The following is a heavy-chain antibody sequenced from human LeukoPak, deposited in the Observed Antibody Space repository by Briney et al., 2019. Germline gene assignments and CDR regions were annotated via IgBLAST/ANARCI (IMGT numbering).Heavy chain of an antibody. D-gene: IGHD4-17*01. CDR1: GFTFSNYG. CDR3: AREGNDYGDYFQH. CDR2: IWYDGSNK. Sequence: GGSLRLSCAASGFTFSNYGMQWVRQAPGKGLEGVAVIWYDGSNKYYADSVKGRFTISRDNSKNTLYLQMDSLRAEDTAMYYCAREGNDYGDYFQHWGQGTLVTVSS. J-gene: IGHJ1*01. V-gene: IGHV3-33*01.